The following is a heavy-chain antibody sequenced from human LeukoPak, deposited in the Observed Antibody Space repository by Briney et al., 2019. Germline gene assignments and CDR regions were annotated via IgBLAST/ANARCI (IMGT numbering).Heavy chain of an antibody. D-gene: IGHD4-17*01. CDR2: IYYSGST. V-gene: IGHV4-31*03. Sequence: SETLSLTCTVSGGSISSGGYYWSWIRQHPGKGLEWIGYIYYSGSTYYNPSLKSRVTISVDTSKNQFSLKLSSVTAADTAVYYCARGRSTVTTARGKAYNWFDPWGQGTLVTVSS. J-gene: IGHJ5*02. CDR3: ARGRSTVTTARGKAYNWFDP. CDR1: GGSISSGGYY.